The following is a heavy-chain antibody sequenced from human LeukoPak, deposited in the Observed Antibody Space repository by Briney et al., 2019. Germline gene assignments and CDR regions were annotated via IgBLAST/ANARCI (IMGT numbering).Heavy chain of an antibody. CDR2: INHSGST. D-gene: IGHD3-3*01. CDR1: GGSFSGYY. Sequence: SETLSLTCAVYGGSFSGYYWSWIRQPPGKGLEWIGEINHSGSTNYNPSLKSRVTISVDTSKNQFSLKLSSVTAADTAVYYCASRSRAYYDFWSGYYTVYDAFDIWGQGTMVTVSS. J-gene: IGHJ3*02. CDR3: ASRSRAYYDFWSGYYTVYDAFDI. V-gene: IGHV4-34*01.